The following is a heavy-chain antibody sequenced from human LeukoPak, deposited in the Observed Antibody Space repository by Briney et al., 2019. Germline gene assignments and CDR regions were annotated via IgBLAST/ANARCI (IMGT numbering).Heavy chain of an antibody. V-gene: IGHV3-30-3*01. Sequence: GGSLRLSCAASGFTFSSYAMHWVRQAPGKGLEWVAVISYDGSNKYYADSVKGRFTISRDNSKNTLYLQMNSLRAEDTAVYYCARALVVVMYYGMDVWGQGTTVTVSS. D-gene: IGHD3-22*01. J-gene: IGHJ6*02. CDR3: ARALVVVMYYGMDV. CDR2: ISYDGSNK. CDR1: GFTFSSYA.